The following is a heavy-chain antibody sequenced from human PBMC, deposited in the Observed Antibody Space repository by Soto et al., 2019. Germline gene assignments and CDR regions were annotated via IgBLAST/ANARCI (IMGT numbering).Heavy chain of an antibody. V-gene: IGHV3-30*18. J-gene: IGHJ6*02. CDR3: AKEFGDYLHYYYYGMDV. CDR2: ISYDGSNK. Sequence: GGSLRLSCAASGFTFSSYGMHWVRQAPGKGLEWVAVISYDGSNKYYADSVKGRFTISRDNSKNTLYLQMNSLRAEDTAVYYCAKEFGDYLHYYYYGMDVWGQGTTVTVSS. D-gene: IGHD4-17*01. CDR1: GFTFSSYG.